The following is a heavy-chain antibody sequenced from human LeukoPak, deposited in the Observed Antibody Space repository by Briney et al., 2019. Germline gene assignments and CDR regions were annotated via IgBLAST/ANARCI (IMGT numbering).Heavy chain of an antibody. CDR2: ISSGGSTI. V-gene: IGHV3-11*04. CDR1: GFIFSDYY. Sequence: GGSLRLSCVASGFIFSDYYMSWIRQAPAKGLEWVSYISSGGSTIYYADSVKGRFTISRDNAKNSLYLQMNSLRAEDTAVYYCARDGDDYYGSGSPYWGQGTLVTVSS. D-gene: IGHD3-10*01. CDR3: ARDGDDYYGSGSPY. J-gene: IGHJ4*02.